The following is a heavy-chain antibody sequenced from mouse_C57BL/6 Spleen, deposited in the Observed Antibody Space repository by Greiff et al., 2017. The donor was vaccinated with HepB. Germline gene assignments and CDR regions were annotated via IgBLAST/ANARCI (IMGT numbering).Heavy chain of an antibody. CDR2: IYPGSGST. V-gene: IGHV1-55*01. J-gene: IGHJ2*01. CDR1: GYTFTSYW. Sequence: VQLQQPGAELVKPGASVKMSCKASGYTFTSYWITWVKQRPGQGLEWIGDIYPGSGSTNYNEKFKSKATLTVDTSSSTAYMQLSSLTSEDSAVYYCARERDSSGYRGFDYWGQGTTLTVSS. D-gene: IGHD3-2*02. CDR3: ARERDSSGYRGFDY.